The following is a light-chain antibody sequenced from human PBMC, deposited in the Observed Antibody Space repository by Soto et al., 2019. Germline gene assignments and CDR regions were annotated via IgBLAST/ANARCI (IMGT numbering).Light chain of an antibody. V-gene: IGKV3D-15*01. CDR3: QQHNQWPIT. Sequence: EIVLTQSPGTLSLSPGETASLSCRASQSAGNFLAWYQQEPGQAPRLLIYYISTRATGIPARFSGSGSGTEFTLTINSLQSEDSAVYYCQQHNQWPITFGQGTRLEIK. CDR1: QSAGNF. J-gene: IGKJ5*01. CDR2: YIS.